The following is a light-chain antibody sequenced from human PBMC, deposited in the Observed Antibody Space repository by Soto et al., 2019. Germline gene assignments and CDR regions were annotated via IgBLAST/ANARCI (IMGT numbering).Light chain of an antibody. CDR1: QSVLYSADNKNY. CDR2: WAS. V-gene: IGKV4-1*01. CDR3: QQYYSTPWT. J-gene: IGKJ1*01. Sequence: ILMTQSPASLAVSLGERATINCKSSQSVLYSADNKNYLAWYQQKPGQPPKLLIYWASTRESGVPDRFSGSGSGTDFTLTISSLQAEDVAVYYCQQYYSTPWTFGQGTKVDIK.